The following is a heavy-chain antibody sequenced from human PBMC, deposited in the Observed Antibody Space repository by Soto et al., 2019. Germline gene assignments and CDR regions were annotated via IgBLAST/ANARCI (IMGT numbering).Heavy chain of an antibody. D-gene: IGHD1-26*01. CDR3: AKVSIVGVTPPLFDY. V-gene: IGHV1-3*01. J-gene: IGHJ4*02. CDR2: INAGNGNT. CDR1: GYTFTSYA. Sequence: ASVKVSCKASGYTFTSYAMHWVRQAPGQRLEWMGWINAGNGNTKYSQKFQGRVTITRDTSASTAYMELSSLRSEDTAVYYCAKVSIVGVTPPLFDYWGQGPLVTVSS.